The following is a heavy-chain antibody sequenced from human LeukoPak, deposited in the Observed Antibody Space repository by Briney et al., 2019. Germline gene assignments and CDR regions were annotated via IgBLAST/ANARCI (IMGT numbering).Heavy chain of an antibody. D-gene: IGHD2-15*01. CDR1: GGTFSSYA. Sequence: GSSVKVSCKASGGTFSSYAISWVRQAPGQGLEWMGGIIPIFGTANYAQKFQGRVTITADESTSTAYMELRSLRSDDTAVYYCAVVAATYYFDYWGQGTLVTVSS. CDR3: AVVAATYYFDY. CDR2: IIPIFGTA. J-gene: IGHJ4*02. V-gene: IGHV1-69*01.